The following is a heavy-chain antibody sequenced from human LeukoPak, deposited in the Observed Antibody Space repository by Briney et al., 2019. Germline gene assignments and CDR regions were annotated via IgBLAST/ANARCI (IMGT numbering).Heavy chain of an antibody. D-gene: IGHD4-11*01. V-gene: IGHV3-53*01. CDR3: ARGGQYTNSVIDY. Sequence: PGGSLRLSCAASGFTVGSSFMTWVRQAPGKGLQWVSVIFSDGTTYYSDSVRGRFTISRGNSMNTMSLQMNSLRAEDTAIYYCARGGQYTNSVIDYWGQGTLVTVSS. J-gene: IGHJ4*02. CDR2: IFSDGTT. CDR1: GFTVGSSF.